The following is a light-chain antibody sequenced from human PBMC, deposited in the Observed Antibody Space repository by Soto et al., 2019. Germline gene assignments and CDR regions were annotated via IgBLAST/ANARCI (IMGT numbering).Light chain of an antibody. V-gene: IGKV3-15*01. CDR3: QQYNNWCT. J-gene: IGKJ1*01. CDR2: GAS. Sequence: EIVMTQSPATLSVSPGERATLSCRASQSVSSNLAWYQQKPGQAPRPLIYGASTRATGIPARFSGSGSGTEFTLTISSLQSEDFAVYYCQQYNNWCTFGQGTKWIS. CDR1: QSVSSN.